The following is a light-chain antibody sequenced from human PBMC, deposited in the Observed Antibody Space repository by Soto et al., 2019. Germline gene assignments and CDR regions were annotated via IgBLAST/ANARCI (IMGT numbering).Light chain of an antibody. V-gene: IGLV2-14*01. Sequence: QSALTQPASVSGSPGQSITISCTGSDVGAYRYVSWYQQHPGKAPRLMIYDVSNRPSGVSDRFSGSKSGNTASLTISGLQAEDEAYFFCSSYTGGNARVVFGGGTKVTVL. CDR1: SDVGAYRY. J-gene: IGLJ2*01. CDR3: SSYTGGNARVV. CDR2: DVS.